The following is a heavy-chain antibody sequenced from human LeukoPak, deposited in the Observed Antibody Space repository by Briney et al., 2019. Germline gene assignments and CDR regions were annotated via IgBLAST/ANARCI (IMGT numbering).Heavy chain of an antibody. V-gene: IGHV1-18*01. CDR2: ISAYNGNT. J-gene: IGHJ5*02. D-gene: IGHD3-9*01. CDR3: ARDSVPHSTRYLGIGWFDP. Sequence: GASVKVSCKASGYTFTSYGISWVRQAPGQGLEWMGWISAYNGNTNYAQKLQGRVTMTTDTSTSTAYMELRSLRSDDTAVYYCARDSVPHSTRYLGIGWFDPWGQGTLVTVSS. CDR1: GYTFTSYG.